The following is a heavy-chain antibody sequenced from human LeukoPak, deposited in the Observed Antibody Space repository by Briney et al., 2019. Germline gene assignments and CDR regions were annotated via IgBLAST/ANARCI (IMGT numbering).Heavy chain of an antibody. J-gene: IGHJ4*02. CDR3: ARDSFQLRYSGYDFVDY. Sequence: ASVKVSCKASGYTFTGYYMHWVRQAPGQGLEWIGWINPNSGGTNYAQKFQGRVTMTRDTSISTAYMELSRLRSDDTAVYYCARDSFQLRYSGYDFVDYWGQGTLVTVSS. CDR2: INPNSGGT. D-gene: IGHD5-12*01. CDR1: GYTFTGYY. V-gene: IGHV1-2*02.